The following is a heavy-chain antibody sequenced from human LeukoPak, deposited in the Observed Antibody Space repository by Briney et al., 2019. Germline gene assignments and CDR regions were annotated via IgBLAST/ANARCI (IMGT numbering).Heavy chain of an antibody. CDR2: ISNSGTA. CDR3: ARDVVVTASPDAFDI. J-gene: IGHJ3*02. CDR1: GDSVTSDGYY. Sequence: SETLSLTCSVSGDSVTSDGYYWTWIRQHPGKGLEWIGYISNSGTASYNPSLESLVSISVDTSYNQISLRLNSVTAADTAVYYCARDVVVTASPDAFDIWGQGTMVIVSS. D-gene: IGHD2-21*02. V-gene: IGHV4-31*01.